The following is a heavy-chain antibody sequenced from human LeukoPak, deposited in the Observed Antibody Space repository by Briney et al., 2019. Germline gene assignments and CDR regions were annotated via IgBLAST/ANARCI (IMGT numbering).Heavy chain of an antibody. CDR3: ARGGYYDSSGYYTGRGSVRGYYYYYMDV. CDR1: DDSITMYY. V-gene: IGHV4-59*01. CDR2: IYYSGST. D-gene: IGHD3-22*01. J-gene: IGHJ6*03. Sequence: SETLSLTCTVSDDSITMYYWTWIRQPPGKGLEWIGYIYYSGSTNYNPSLKSRVTISVDTSKNQFSLKLSSVTAADTAVYYCARGGYYDSSGYYTGRGSVRGYYYYYMDVWGKGTTVTISS.